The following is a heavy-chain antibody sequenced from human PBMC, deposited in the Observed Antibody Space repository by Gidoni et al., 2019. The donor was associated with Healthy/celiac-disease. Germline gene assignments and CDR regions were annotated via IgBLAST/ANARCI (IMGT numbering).Heavy chain of an antibody. V-gene: IGHV4-34*01. CDR3: ARGLNGDLTWGKLVWFDP. D-gene: IGHD4-17*01. CDR1: GGSFSGYY. CDR2: INHSGST. J-gene: IGHJ5*02. Sequence: QVQLQQWGAGLLKPSETLSLTCAVYGGSFSGYYWSWIRQPPGKGLEWIGEINHSGSTNYNPSLKSRVTISVDTSKNQFSLKLSSVTAADTAVYYCARGLNGDLTWGKLVWFDPWGQGTLVTVSS.